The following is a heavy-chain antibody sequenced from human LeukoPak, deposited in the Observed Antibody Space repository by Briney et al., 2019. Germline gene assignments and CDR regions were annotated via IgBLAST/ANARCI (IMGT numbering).Heavy chain of an antibody. CDR2: IYTSGST. V-gene: IGHV4-4*07. CDR3: ARILAGVAYYYGMDI. J-gene: IGHJ6*02. Sequence: PPETLSLTCTVSGVSISSYYWSWIRQPAGKGLEWIGRIYTSGSTNYNPSLKSRVTMSVDTSRNQFSLKLSSVTAVDTAVYYCARILAGVAYYYGMDIWGQGTTVTVSS. D-gene: IGHD2-21*01. CDR1: GVSISSYY.